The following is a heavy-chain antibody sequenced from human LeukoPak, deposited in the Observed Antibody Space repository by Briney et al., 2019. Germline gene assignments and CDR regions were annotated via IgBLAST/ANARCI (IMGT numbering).Heavy chain of an antibody. CDR1: GGSISSSNW. D-gene: IGHD6-13*01. CDR2: IYHSGST. J-gene: IGHJ4*02. Sequence: PSGTLSLTCAVSGGSISSSNWWSWVRQPPGKGLEWIGEIYHSGSTNYNPSLKSRVTISVDKSKNQFSLKLSSMTAADTAVYYCATDSSSWSGGFDYWGQGTLVTVSS. CDR3: ATDSSSWSGGFDY. V-gene: IGHV4-4*02.